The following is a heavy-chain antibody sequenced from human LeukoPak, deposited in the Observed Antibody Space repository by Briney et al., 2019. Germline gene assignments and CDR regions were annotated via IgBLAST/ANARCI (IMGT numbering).Heavy chain of an antibody. CDR2: IIPIFGTA. D-gene: IGHD6-6*01. Sequence: SVKVSCTASGGTFSSYAISWVRQAPGQGLEWMGGIIPIFGTANYAQKFQGRVTITADESTSTAYMELSSLRSEDTAVYYCAREAARGGYYYMDVWGKGTTVTVSS. V-gene: IGHV1-69*01. J-gene: IGHJ6*03. CDR1: GGTFSSYA. CDR3: AREAARGGYYYMDV.